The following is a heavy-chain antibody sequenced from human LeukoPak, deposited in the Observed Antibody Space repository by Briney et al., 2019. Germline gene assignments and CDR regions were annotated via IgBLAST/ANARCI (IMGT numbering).Heavy chain of an antibody. J-gene: IGHJ4*02. V-gene: IGHV3-23*01. D-gene: IGHD5-12*01. CDR2: ISGSGGST. CDR1: GFTFSSYA. CDR3: ARGPSGYHNT. Sequence: GGSLRLSCAASGFTFSSYAMSWVRQAPGKGLEWVSAISGSGGSTDYAGSVKGRFTISRDNSKNTLYLQMNSLRAEDTAVYYCARGPSGYHNTGGQGTLVTVPS.